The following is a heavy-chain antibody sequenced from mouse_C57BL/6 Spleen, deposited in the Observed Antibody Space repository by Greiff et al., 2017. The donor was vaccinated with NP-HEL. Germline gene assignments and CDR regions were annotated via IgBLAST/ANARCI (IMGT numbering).Heavy chain of an antibody. Sequence: EVQLQQSGGDLVKPGGSLKLSCAASGFTFSSYGMSWVRQTPDKRLEWVATISSGGSYTYYPDSVKGRFTISRDNAKYTLYLQMSSLKSEDTAMYYCARHSIYYDYDEGFAYWGQGTLVTVSA. CDR2: ISSGGSYT. D-gene: IGHD2-4*01. J-gene: IGHJ3*01. CDR1: GFTFSSYG. CDR3: ARHSIYYDYDEGFAY. V-gene: IGHV5-6*01.